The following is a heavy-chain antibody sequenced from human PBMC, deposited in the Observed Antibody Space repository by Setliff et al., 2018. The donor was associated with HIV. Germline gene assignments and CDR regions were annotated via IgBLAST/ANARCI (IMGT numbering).Heavy chain of an antibody. CDR1: GGSFSGYY. V-gene: IGHV4-34*01. Sequence: SETLSLTCAVYGGSFSGYYWSWIPQPPGKGLEWIGEINHSGSTIYNPSLESRVTISVDTSKNQFSLRLNSVTAADTAVYYCARGGYSDSSGYYHPFDYWGQGTLVTVSS. D-gene: IGHD6-25*01. J-gene: IGHJ4*02. CDR2: INHSGST. CDR3: ARGGYSDSSGYYHPFDY.